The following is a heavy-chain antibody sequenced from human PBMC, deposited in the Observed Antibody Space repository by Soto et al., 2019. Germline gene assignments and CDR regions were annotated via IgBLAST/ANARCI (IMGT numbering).Heavy chain of an antibody. CDR3: ARDLTAVAGTDY. J-gene: IGHJ4*02. V-gene: IGHV3-21*01. CDR1: GFTFSSYS. Sequence: GGSLRLSCAASGFTFSSYSMHWGRQAPWKGLEWVSSISSSSSYIYYADSVKGRFTISRDNAKNSLYLQMNSLRAEDTAVYYCARDLTAVAGTDYWGQGNMVTSPQ. CDR2: ISSSSSYI. D-gene: IGHD6-19*01.